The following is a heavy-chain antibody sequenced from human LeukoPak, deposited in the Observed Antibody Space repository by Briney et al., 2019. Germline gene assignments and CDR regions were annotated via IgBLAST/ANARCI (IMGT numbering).Heavy chain of an antibody. J-gene: IGHJ3*02. CDR2: IYSGGST. Sequence: GGSLRLSCAASGFTVSSNYMSWVRQAPGKGLEWVSVIYSGGSTYYADSVKGRFTISRHNSKNTLYLQMNSLRAEDTAVYYCARARIVGATRAFDIWGQGTMVTVSS. D-gene: IGHD1-26*01. CDR1: GFTVSSNY. V-gene: IGHV3-53*01. CDR3: ARARIVGATRAFDI.